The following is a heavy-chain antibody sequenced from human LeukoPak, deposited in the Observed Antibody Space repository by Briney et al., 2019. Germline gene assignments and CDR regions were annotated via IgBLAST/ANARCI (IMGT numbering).Heavy chain of an antibody. J-gene: IGHJ4*02. CDR3: ASIDVRSGSPPFDY. CDR2: IIPIFGTA. Sequence: SVKVSCKASGYTFTSYAMNWVRQAPGQGLEWMGGIIPIFGTANYAQKFQGRVTITADESTSTAYMELSSLRSEDTAVYYCASIDVRSGSPPFDYWGQGTLVTVSS. V-gene: IGHV1-69*13. CDR1: GYTFTSYA. D-gene: IGHD1-26*01.